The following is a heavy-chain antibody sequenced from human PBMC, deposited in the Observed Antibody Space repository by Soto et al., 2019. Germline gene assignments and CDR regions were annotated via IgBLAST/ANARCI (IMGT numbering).Heavy chain of an antibody. Sequence: EVQLVESGGGLVKPGGSLRLSCAASGFTFSNAWMSWVRQAPGKGLEWVGRIKSKTDGGTTDYAAPVKGRFTISRDDSKNTLYLQINSLKTEDTAVYYCTTDLMITFGGVIVILRSNAFDIWGQGTMVTVSS. CDR1: GFTFSNAW. V-gene: IGHV3-15*01. CDR2: IKSKTDGGTT. CDR3: TTDLMITFGGVIVILRSNAFDI. D-gene: IGHD3-16*02. J-gene: IGHJ3*02.